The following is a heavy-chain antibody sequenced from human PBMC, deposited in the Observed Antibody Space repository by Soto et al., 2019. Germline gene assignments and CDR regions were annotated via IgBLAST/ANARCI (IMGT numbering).Heavy chain of an antibody. CDR2: ISSSSSYI. CDR3: ASHHRIQLWHLR. J-gene: IGHJ4*02. D-gene: IGHD5-18*01. CDR1: GFTFRSYS. V-gene: IGHV3-21*01. Sequence: GGSLRLSCAVSGFTFRSYSMNWVRQPQGKGLEWVSSISSSSSYIYYADSVKGRLTISRDNVKNSLYLQMNSLRAEDTAVYYCASHHRIQLWHLRWGQGTLVTVSS.